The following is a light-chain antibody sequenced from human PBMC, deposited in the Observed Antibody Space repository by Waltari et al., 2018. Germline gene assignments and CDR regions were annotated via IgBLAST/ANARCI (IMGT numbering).Light chain of an antibody. CDR2: GVN. V-gene: IGLV2-14*01. CDR3: SSYTTSGTLV. CDR1: RSDVGGYDF. Sequence: QSAPTQPASVSGSPGQSITISCTGTRSDVGGYDFVPWHQQYPGKAPKVMIYGVNNPPSGVSNRFSGSKSGNTASLIISGLQADDEADYYCSSYTTSGTLVFGTGTKVTVL. J-gene: IGLJ1*01.